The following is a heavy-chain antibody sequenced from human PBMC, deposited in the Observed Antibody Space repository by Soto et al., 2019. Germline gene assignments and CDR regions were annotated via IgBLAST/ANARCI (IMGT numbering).Heavy chain of an antibody. CDR2: ISYDGSNK. D-gene: IGHD2-2*01. J-gene: IGHJ3*02. Sequence: PGGSLRLSCAASGFTFSSYGIHWVRQAPGKGLEWVAVISYDGSNKYYADSVKGRFTISRDISKNTVYLQMNRLASEDTAVYYCAKVTAPVVSLGDSFDIWGHGTMVTVSS. CDR3: AKVTAPVVSLGDSFDI. V-gene: IGHV3-30*18. CDR1: GFTFSSYG.